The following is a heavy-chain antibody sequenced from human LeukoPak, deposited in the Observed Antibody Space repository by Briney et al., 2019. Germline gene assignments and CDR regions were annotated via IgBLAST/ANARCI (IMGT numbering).Heavy chain of an antibody. Sequence: SETLSLTCAVYGGSFSGCYWSWIRQPPGKGLEWIGEINHSGSTNYNPSLKSRVTISVDTSKNQFSLKLSSVTAADTAVYYCARGISIAARRRQSGSDYWGQGTLVTVSS. J-gene: IGHJ4*02. CDR1: GGSFSGCY. CDR2: INHSGST. D-gene: IGHD6-6*01. CDR3: ARGISIAARRRQSGSDY. V-gene: IGHV4-34*01.